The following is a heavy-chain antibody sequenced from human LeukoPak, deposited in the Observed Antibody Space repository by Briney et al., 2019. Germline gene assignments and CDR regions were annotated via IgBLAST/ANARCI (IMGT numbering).Heavy chain of an antibody. D-gene: IGHD2-2*02. V-gene: IGHV3-23*01. CDR1: GFTFRSHA. CDR3: AKDLRKRAIPDYYYYMDV. Sequence: GGSLRLSCAASGFTFRSHALSWVRQAPEKGLEWVSSISGSGDSTYYADSVKGRFTISRDNSKDTLYLQMNSLRAEDTAVYYCAKDLRKRAIPDYYYYMDVWGKGTTVTVSS. J-gene: IGHJ6*03. CDR2: ISGSGDST.